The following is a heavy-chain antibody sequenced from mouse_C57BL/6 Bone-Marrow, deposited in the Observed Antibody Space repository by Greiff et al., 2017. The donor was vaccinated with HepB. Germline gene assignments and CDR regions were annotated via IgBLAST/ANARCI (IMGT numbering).Heavy chain of an antibody. CDR2: INPSTGGT. D-gene: IGHD4-1*01. CDR1: GYSFTGYY. V-gene: IGHV1-42*01. CDR3: ARSNWAWFAY. Sequence: VQLQQSGPELVKPGASVKISCKASGYSFTGYYMNWVKQSPEKSLEWIGEINPSTGGTTYNQKFKAKATLTVDKSSSTAYMQLKSLTSEDSAVYYCARSNWAWFAYWGRGTLVTVSA. J-gene: IGHJ3*01.